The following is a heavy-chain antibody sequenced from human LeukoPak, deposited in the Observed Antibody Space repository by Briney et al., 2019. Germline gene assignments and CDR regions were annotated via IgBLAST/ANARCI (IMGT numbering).Heavy chain of an antibody. D-gene: IGHD6-6*01. Sequence: PGGSLRLSCAASGFTFGSYGMHWVRQAPGKGLEWVAVIWYDGSNAYYADSVKGRFTISRDNSKNTVYLQMNSLRAEDTAVYYCASYSSSSIAEYWGQGTLVTVSS. CDR3: ASYSSSSIAEY. V-gene: IGHV3-33*01. J-gene: IGHJ4*02. CDR2: IWYDGSNA. CDR1: GFTFGSYG.